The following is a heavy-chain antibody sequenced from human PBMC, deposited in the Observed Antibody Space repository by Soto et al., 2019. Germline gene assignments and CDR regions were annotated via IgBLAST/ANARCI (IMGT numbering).Heavy chain of an antibody. V-gene: IGHV3-23*01. CDR1: GFTFNTYP. CDR3: AKGVLSFHYGMEV. CDR2: ISSTAGRTS. J-gene: IGHJ6*02. D-gene: IGHD3-10*01. Sequence: GGSLRLSCATSGFTFNTYPMTWVRQAPGKGLEWVSSISSTAGRTSSYADSVKGRFAISRDFSDNTVYLQMNNLRVDDTAVYFCAKGVLSFHYGMEVWGQGTTVTVS.